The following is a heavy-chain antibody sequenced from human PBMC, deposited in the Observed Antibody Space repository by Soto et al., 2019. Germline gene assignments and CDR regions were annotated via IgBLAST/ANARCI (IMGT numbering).Heavy chain of an antibody. V-gene: IGHV3-30*03. J-gene: IGHJ4*02. CDR1: GFTFSSYG. Sequence: QVQLVESGGGVVQPGRSLRLSCAASGFTFSSYGMHWVRQAPGKGLEWVALISYDGSNKYYADSVKGRFTISRDNSKNTLYLPMNNLRAEDTAVYYCARQSYCGGDCYRHFDYWGQGTLVTVSS. D-gene: IGHD2-21*02. CDR2: ISYDGSNK. CDR3: ARQSYCGGDCYRHFDY.